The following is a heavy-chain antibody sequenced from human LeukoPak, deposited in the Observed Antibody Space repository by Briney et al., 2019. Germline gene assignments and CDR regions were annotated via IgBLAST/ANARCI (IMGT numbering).Heavy chain of an antibody. J-gene: IGHJ5*02. Sequence: PSETLSLTCTVSGGSISSDDYYWGWIRQPPGKGLEWIGSIYYSGSTYYNPSLKSRVTISVDTSKNQFSLKLSSVTAADTAVYYCARHSITIFGVDENWFDPWGQGTLVTVSS. V-gene: IGHV4-39*01. D-gene: IGHD3-3*01. CDR2: IYYSGST. CDR3: ARHSITIFGVDENWFDP. CDR1: GGSISSDDYY.